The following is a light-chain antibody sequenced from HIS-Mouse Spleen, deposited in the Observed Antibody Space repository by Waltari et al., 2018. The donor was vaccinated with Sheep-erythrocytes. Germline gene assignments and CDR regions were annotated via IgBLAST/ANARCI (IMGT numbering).Light chain of an antibody. CDR2: DVS. CDR1: SSDVGGYNY. CDR3: CSYAGSYNHV. J-gene: IGLJ1*01. V-gene: IGLV2-11*01. Sequence: QSALTQPRSVSGSPGQSVTISCTGTSSDVGGYNYVSWYQQHPGKAPNLMIYDVSKRPSGFPDRFAGSQSGNPASLTISGLQAEDEADYYCCSYAGSYNHVFATGTKVTVL.